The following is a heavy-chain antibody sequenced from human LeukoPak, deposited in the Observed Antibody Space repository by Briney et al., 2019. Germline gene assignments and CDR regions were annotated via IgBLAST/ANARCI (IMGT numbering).Heavy chain of an antibody. V-gene: IGHV3-33*08. Sequence: GRSLSLSCAASGFPFSSYAMHWVRQAPGKGLEWVALIWYGGSNKYYADSVKGRFTISRDNSKNTLYLQMNSVRAEDTPVYYCGTVRGPDSSRWYSDYWGQGTLVTVSS. D-gene: IGHD6-13*01. CDR3: GTVRGPDSSRWYSDY. J-gene: IGHJ4*02. CDR1: GFPFSSYA. CDR2: IWYGGSNK.